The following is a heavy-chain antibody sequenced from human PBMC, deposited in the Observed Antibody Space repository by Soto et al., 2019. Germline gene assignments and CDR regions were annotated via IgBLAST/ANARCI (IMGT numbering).Heavy chain of an antibody. Sequence: GGSLRLSCAASGFTFGTYAMGWVRQAPGKGLEWVSTISGGSTYYAGSVKGRFIISRGNSKNTLYLQMTSLSAEDTALYYCARDKERESYDTDFGYWGQATLVTVA. CDR2: ISGGST. J-gene: IGHJ4*02. CDR3: ARDKERESYDTDFGY. D-gene: IGHD3-10*01. V-gene: IGHV3-23*01. CDR1: GFTFGTYA.